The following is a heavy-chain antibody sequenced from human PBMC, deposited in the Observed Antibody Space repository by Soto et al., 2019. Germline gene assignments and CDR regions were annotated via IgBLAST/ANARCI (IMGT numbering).Heavy chain of an antibody. V-gene: IGHV4-30-2*06. CDR2: XSXXXXX. CDR1: GVTLSHASYA. D-gene: IGHD3-22*01. CDR3: ARGGGYDAFDF. J-gene: IGHJ4*02. Sequence: SETRTLTCTVSGVTLSHASYAWSWIRKSPGKALQXLGXXSXXXXXYXXRSLRSRLSLSMDRTRNQFSQSISSMTAADMAGDYCARGGGYDAFDFWGQAILVT.